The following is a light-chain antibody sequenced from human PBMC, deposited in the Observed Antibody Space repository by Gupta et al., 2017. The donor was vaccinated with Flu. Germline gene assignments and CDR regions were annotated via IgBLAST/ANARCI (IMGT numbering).Light chain of an antibody. CDR2: EEN. V-gene: IGLV6-57*01. Sequence: NFMLTQPHSVSESPGKTVTISCTRSSGSIATNYVQWYQQRPGSSPTTVSYEENQRPSEVPDRFSGSIASSSKSEYLNISGLKTEDEADDDGQYYDSISSEGGVGGG. CDR3: QYYDSISSEGG. J-gene: IGLJ2*01. CDR1: SGSIATNY.